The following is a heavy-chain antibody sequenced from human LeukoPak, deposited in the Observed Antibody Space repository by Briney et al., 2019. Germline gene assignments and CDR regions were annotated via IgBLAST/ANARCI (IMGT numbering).Heavy chain of an antibody. CDR2: ISNSGSNT. V-gene: IGHV3-23*01. Sequence: GGSLRLSCAASGFTFSTYAMSWVRQAPGKGLEWVSTISNSGSNTYYADSVKGRFTISRDNSKNTLSLQMNSLRAEDTAVYYCAPLRDMPLLKWGQGTRVTVSS. CDR3: APLRDMPLLK. CDR1: GFTFSTYA. D-gene: IGHD2-2*01. J-gene: IGHJ4*02.